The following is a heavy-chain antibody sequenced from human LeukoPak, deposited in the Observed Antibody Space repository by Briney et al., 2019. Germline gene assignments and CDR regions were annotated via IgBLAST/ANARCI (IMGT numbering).Heavy chain of an antibody. J-gene: IGHJ4*02. Sequence: SESLSLTCTVSGGSISSYYWSWIRQPPGKGLEWIGYIYYSGSTNYNPSLKSRVTISVDTSKNQFSLKLSSVTAADTAVYYCARGYTAMVTDYWGQGTLVTVSS. V-gene: IGHV4-59*01. CDR3: ARGYTAMVTDY. CDR2: IYYSGST. CDR1: GGSISSYY. D-gene: IGHD5-18*01.